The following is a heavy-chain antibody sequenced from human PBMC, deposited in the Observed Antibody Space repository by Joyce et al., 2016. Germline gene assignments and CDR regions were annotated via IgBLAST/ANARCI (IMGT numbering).Heavy chain of an antibody. CDR2: VSPYNGNT. V-gene: IGHV1-18*01. CDR3: AKELAISVTAFDY. Sequence: RLVQSGAEVKKPGASVKVSCKASGYTFTNYGISWGRQAPGQGREWMGWVSPYNGNTNYAQKVQGRVTMTTDTSTSTAYMELRSLRSDDTAVYYCAKELAISVTAFDYWGQGTLVTVSS. CDR1: GYTFTNYG. D-gene: IGHD2-21*02. J-gene: IGHJ4*02.